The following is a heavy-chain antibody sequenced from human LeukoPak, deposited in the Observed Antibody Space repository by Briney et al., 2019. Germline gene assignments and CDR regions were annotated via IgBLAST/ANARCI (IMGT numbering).Heavy chain of an antibody. Sequence: GGSLRLSCAASGFTFSSYGMHWVRQAPGKGLEWVAFIRYDGSNKYYADSVKGRFTISRDNSKNTLYLQMNSLRAEDPAVYYCAKDYSSGWSEGGYYFDYWGQGTLVTVSS. J-gene: IGHJ4*02. D-gene: IGHD6-13*01. CDR3: AKDYSSGWSEGGYYFDY. CDR2: IRYDGSNK. CDR1: GFTFSSYG. V-gene: IGHV3-30*02.